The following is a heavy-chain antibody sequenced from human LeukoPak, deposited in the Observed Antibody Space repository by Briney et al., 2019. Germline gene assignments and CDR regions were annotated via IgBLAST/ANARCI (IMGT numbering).Heavy chain of an antibody. CDR1: GFTFSNYG. Sequence: GGSLRLSCAASGFTFSNYGMHWVRQAPGKGLEWVAFISYDGSNKYYADSVKGRFTISRDNSKNTLYLQMNSLRAEDTAVYYCAKSATNCSSTSCYFAPFNYWGQGTLVTVSS. CDR3: AKSATNCSSTSCYFAPFNY. D-gene: IGHD2-2*01. CDR2: ISYDGSNK. V-gene: IGHV3-30*18. J-gene: IGHJ4*02.